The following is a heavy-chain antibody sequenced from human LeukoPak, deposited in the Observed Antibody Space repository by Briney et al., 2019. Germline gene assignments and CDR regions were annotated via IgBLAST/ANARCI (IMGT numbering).Heavy chain of an antibody. CDR2: IKSKTDGGTT. D-gene: IGHD6-6*01. V-gene: IGHV3-15*01. J-gene: IGHJ4*02. CDR1: GFTFSNAW. Sequence: PGGSLRLSCAASGFTFSNAWVSWVRQAPGKGLEWVGRIKSKTDGGTTDYAAPVKGRFTISRDDSKNTLYLQMNSLKTEDTAVYYCTTETYSSSSDYWGQGTLVTVSS. CDR3: TTETYSSSSDY.